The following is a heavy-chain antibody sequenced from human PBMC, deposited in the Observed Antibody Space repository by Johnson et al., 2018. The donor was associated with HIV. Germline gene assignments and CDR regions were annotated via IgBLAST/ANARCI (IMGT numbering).Heavy chain of an antibody. CDR3: AKDRARADRPGDDAFDI. CDR2: IRYDGSNK. D-gene: IGHD3-16*01. V-gene: IGHV3-30*02. CDR1: GFTVSSNY. J-gene: IGHJ3*02. Sequence: QVQLVESGGGLIQPGGSLRLSCAASGFTVSSNYMSWVRQAPGKGLEWVAFIRYDGSNKYYADSVKGRFTISRDNSKNTLYLQMNSLRAEDTAVYYCAKDRARADRPGDDAFDIWGQGTMVTVSS.